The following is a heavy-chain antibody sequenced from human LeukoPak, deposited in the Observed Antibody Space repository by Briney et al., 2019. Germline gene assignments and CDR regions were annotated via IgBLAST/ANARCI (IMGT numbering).Heavy chain of an antibody. Sequence: GGSLRLSCAASGFSVSNNYMIWVRQAPGKGLEWVSLLYTGGETNYADSVKGRFTMSRDTSKNTVPLHMNGLRAEDTAVYYCARGFAPAYNFGVFDYWGQGTLVTVSS. CDR1: GFSVSNNY. CDR2: LYTGGET. CDR3: ARGFAPAYNFGVFDY. D-gene: IGHD5-24*01. V-gene: IGHV3-53*01. J-gene: IGHJ4*02.